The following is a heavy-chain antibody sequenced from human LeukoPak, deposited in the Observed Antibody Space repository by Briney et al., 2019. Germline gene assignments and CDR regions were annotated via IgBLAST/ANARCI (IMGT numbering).Heavy chain of an antibody. J-gene: IGHJ4*02. CDR1: GFTFSSYE. V-gene: IGHV3-48*03. CDR2: ISSSGSTI. Sequence: GGSLRLSCAASGFTFSSYEMNWVRQAPGKGLEWVSYISSSGSTIYYADSVKGRFTISRDNAKNSLYLQMNSLRAEDTAVYYCASEVEGIDYWGQGTLVAVSS. CDR3: ASEVEGIDY. D-gene: IGHD2-15*01.